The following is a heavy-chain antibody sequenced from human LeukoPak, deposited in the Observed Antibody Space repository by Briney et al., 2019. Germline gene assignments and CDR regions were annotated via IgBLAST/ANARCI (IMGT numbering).Heavy chain of an antibody. CDR3: AKDRGLRYFDPAYYFDY. CDR2: ISYDGSYK. CDR1: GFTFSSYG. D-gene: IGHD3-9*01. J-gene: IGHJ4*02. V-gene: IGHV3-30*18. Sequence: GGSLRLSCAASGFTFSSYGMHWVRQAPGKGLEWVAFISYDGSYKYYADSVKGRFTISRDNSKNTLYLQMNSLRAEGTAVYYCAKDRGLRYFDPAYYFDYWGQGTLVTVSS.